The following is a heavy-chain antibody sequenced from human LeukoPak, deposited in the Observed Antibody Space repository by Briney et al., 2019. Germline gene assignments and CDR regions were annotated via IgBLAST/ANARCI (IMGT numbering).Heavy chain of an antibody. Sequence: GGSLRLSCAASGFTVSSYGMHWVRQAPGKGLEWVAVIWYDGSNKYYADSVKGRFTISRDNSKNTLYLQMNSLRAEDTAVYYCARDTGYSSSSPGIWGQGTLVTVSS. CDR3: ARDTGYSSSSPGI. D-gene: IGHD6-13*01. V-gene: IGHV3-33*01. CDR2: IWYDGSNK. CDR1: GFTVSSYG. J-gene: IGHJ4*02.